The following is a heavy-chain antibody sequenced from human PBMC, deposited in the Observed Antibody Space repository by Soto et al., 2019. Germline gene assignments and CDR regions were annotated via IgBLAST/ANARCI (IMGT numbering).Heavy chain of an antibody. J-gene: IGHJ4*02. CDR2: ISYDGKNT. CDR3: AREGLSAARKFDF. Sequence: ESGGGVVQPGRSLRLSCAASGFTFSSHTMHWVRQAPGGGLDWVALISYDGKNTNYADSVKGRFTISRDNSKNVLYLQMNSLRSEDTAVFYRAREGLSAARKFDFWGQGALVTVSS. V-gene: IGHV3-30*04. D-gene: IGHD2-15*01. CDR1: GFTFSSHT.